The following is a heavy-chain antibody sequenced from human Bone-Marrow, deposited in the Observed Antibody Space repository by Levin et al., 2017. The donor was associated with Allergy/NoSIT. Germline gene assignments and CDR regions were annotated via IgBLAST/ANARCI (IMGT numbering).Heavy chain of an antibody. CDR2: IYSGGNT. CDR1: GFTVSNNY. D-gene: IGHD2-2*01. CDR3: ARDGCSSTSCLLD. Sequence: GESLKISCAASGFTVSNNYMNWVRQAPGKGLEWVSVIYSGGNTYYADSVKGRFTISRDKNTLYLQMNSLRAEDTAVYYCARDGCSSTSCLLDWGQGTLVTVSS. V-gene: IGHV3-53*01. J-gene: IGHJ1*01.